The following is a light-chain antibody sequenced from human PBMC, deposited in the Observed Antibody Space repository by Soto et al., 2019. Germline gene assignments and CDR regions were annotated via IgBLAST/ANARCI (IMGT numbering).Light chain of an antibody. J-gene: IGKJ1*01. CDR1: QSISDT. CDR3: QQYDNWPWT. CDR2: GAS. Sequence: ILRTQSPSTLSVSPGGRPTLSCRASQSISDTLAWSQQKPGQAPRLLIHGASTRATGFPARFSGSGSGTDFTLTISSLKSEDFEVYYCQQYDNWPWTFGQGTKVDI. V-gene: IGKV3-15*01.